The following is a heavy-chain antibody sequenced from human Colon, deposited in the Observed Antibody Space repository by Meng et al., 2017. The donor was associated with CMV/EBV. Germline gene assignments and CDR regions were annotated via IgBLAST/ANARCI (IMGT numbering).Heavy chain of an antibody. J-gene: IGHJ4*02. V-gene: IGHV3-21*01. Sequence: GGSLRLSCTTSGFAFDTFGMNWVRQAPGKGLEWDASISYGGTYIYYSDSVQGRFSISRDNPKNSMFLQMNSLRPEDTAIYYCARQTSSSSYDYWGQGTLVTVSS. D-gene: IGHD2-2*01. CDR3: ARQTSSSSYDY. CDR2: ISYGGTYI. CDR1: GFAFDTFG.